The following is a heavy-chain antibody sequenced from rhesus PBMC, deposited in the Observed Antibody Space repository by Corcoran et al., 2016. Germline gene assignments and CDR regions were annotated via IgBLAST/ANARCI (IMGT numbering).Heavy chain of an antibody. Sequence: QVQLQESGPGLVKPSETLSLSCAVSGASISTYWWSWIRPPPGKGLEWIGEMNGNSGSTYYNPSLKRRVTISKDASKNQYALKLSSVTAADTALYYCARGVDSWNKFDYWGQGALVTVSS. J-gene: IGHJ4*01. CDR2: MNGNSGST. CDR3: ARGVDSWNKFDY. CDR1: GASISTYW. D-gene: IGHD1-20*01. V-gene: IGHV4-80*01.